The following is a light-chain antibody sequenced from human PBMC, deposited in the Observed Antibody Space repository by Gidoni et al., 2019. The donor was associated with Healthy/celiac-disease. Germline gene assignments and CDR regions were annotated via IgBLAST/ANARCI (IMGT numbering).Light chain of an antibody. Sequence: QSALTQPASVSGSPGQSITISCTGTSSDVGGYNYVSWYQQHPGKASKLMIYDVSKRPSGVSNRFSGSKSGNTASLTISELQAEDEADYYCSSYTSSSTLDVVFGGGTKLTVL. V-gene: IGLV2-14*03. J-gene: IGLJ2*01. CDR2: DVS. CDR3: SSYTSSSTLDVV. CDR1: SSDVGGYNY.